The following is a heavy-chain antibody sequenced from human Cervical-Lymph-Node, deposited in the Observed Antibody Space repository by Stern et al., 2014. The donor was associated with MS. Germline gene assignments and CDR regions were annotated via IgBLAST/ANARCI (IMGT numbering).Heavy chain of an antibody. CDR1: GDSISGDNW. V-gene: IGHV4-4*02. D-gene: IGHD2/OR15-2a*01. CDR2: IYHTGST. Sequence: QVQLQESGPRLVKPSGTLSLTCAVSGDSISGDNWWSWVRQPPGKGLEWIGEIYHTGSTNYNPSLKNRVTISVNKSENQFSLKLSSVTAADTAVYYCARGGLYDYWGQGALVTVSS. J-gene: IGHJ4*02. CDR3: ARGGLYDY.